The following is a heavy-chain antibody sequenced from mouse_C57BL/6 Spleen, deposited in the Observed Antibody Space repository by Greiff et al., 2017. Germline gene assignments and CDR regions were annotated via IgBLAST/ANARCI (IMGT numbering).Heavy chain of an antibody. D-gene: IGHD2-3*01. CDR3: ARDGLEAYYYAMDY. J-gene: IGHJ4*01. CDR2: INPYNGGT. CDR1: GYTFTDYY. Sequence: VQLQQSGPVLVKPGASVKMSCKASGYTFTDYYMNWVKQSHGKSLEWIGVINPYNGGTSYNQKFKGKATLTVDKSSSTAYMELNSLTSEDSAVYYCARDGLEAYYYAMDYWGQGTSVTVSS. V-gene: IGHV1-19*01.